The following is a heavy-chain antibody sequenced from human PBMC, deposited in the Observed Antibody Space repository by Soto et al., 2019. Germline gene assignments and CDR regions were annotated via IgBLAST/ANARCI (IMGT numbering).Heavy chain of an antibody. Sequence: ASVKVSCKASGYTFTSSAMHWVRQAPGQRLEWMGWINAGNGNTKYSQKFQGRVTITRDTSASTAYMELSSLRSEDTAVYYCARDYYGSGSRYYYGMDVWGQGTTVTVSS. V-gene: IGHV1-3*01. CDR1: GYTFTSSA. CDR3: ARDYYGSGSRYYYGMDV. D-gene: IGHD3-10*01. CDR2: INAGNGNT. J-gene: IGHJ6*02.